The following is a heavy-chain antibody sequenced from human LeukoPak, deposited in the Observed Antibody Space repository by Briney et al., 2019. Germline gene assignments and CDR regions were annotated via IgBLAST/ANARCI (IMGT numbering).Heavy chain of an antibody. J-gene: IGHJ4*02. CDR3: ASFYCSSTSCHNPHFDY. Sequence: GRSLRLSCAASGFTFSSYAMHWVRQAPGKGLEWVAVISYDGSNKYYADSVKGRFTISRDNSKNTLYLQMNSLRAEDTAVYYCASFYCSSTSCHNPHFDYWGQGTLVTASS. CDR2: ISYDGSNK. D-gene: IGHD2-2*02. V-gene: IGHV3-30*04. CDR1: GFTFSSYA.